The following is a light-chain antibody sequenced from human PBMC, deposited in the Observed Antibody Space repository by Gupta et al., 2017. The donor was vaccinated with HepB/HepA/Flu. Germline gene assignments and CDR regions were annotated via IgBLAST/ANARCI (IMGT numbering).Light chain of an antibody. V-gene: IGKV3-20*01. Sequence: IVLTQSPDTLSLSPGERATLSCRASQSVSRSYLAWYQQKPGQAPRLLIYGASSRATGIPDRFSGRGSGTDFTLTISRLEPEDFAVYYCQQYGSSTITFGHGTKVDIK. J-gene: IGKJ3*01. CDR2: GAS. CDR3: QQYGSSTIT. CDR1: QSVSRSY.